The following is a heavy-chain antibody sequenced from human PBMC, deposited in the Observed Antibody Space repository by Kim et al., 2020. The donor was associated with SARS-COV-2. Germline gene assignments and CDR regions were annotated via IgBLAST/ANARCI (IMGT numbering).Heavy chain of an antibody. CDR3: AKDGQDIVVVPAAIRAYYYMDV. V-gene: IGHV3-23*01. J-gene: IGHJ6*03. D-gene: IGHD2-2*02. CDR1: GFTFSSYA. Sequence: GGSLRLSCAASGFTFSSYAMSWVRQAPGKGLEWVSAISGSGGSTYYADSVKGRFTISRDNSKNTLYLQMNSLRAEDTAVYYCAKDGQDIVVVPAAIRAYYYMDVWGKGTTVTVSS. CDR2: ISGSGGST.